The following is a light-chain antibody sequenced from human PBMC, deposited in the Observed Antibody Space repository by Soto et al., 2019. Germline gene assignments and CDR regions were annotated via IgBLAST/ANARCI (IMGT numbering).Light chain of an antibody. CDR1: QTVLHSSNNKNY. CDR3: QQYYRTPIT. V-gene: IGKV4-1*01. Sequence: DILMTQSPQSLSVSLGDGATINCRSSQTVLHSSNNKNYLAWYQQKKGQPPKLXIYWASTRDSGVPDRFSGSGYGTDFNLTISSLQAEDVAVYSCQQYYRTPITFGGGTKVDIK. J-gene: IGKJ4*01. CDR2: WAS.